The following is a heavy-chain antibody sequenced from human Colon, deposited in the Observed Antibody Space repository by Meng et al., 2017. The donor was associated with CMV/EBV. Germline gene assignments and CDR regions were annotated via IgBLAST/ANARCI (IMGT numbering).Heavy chain of an antibody. CDR3: AKDWSGGSCFDY. CDR2: INPNSGDT. Sequence: CKASAYTFTDYILHWVRQAPGQGLEWMGRINPNSGDTRYAHNFQGRATLTRDTSITTAYMELTGLTSNDTAIYYCAKDWSGGSCFDYWGQGTLVTVSS. V-gene: IGHV1-2*06. D-gene: IGHD2-15*01. J-gene: IGHJ4*02. CDR1: AYTFTDYI.